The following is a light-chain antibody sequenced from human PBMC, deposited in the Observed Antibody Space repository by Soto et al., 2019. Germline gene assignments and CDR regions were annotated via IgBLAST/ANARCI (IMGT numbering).Light chain of an antibody. J-gene: IGKJ5*01. Sequence: DIQLTQSPSFLSASVGDRVTITCRASQGISSYLAWYQQKPGKAPKLLIYVASSLQSGVPSRFSGRGSGTEFTLTISSLQPEDLATYYCQQLISFPPTFGQGTRLEIK. CDR2: VAS. V-gene: IGKV1-9*01. CDR1: QGISSY. CDR3: QQLISFPPT.